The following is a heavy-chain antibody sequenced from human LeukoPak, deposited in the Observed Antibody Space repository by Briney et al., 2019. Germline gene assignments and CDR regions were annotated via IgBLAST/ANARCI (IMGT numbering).Heavy chain of an antibody. Sequence: SETLSLTCTVSGGSISSYYWSWIRQPPGKGLEWIGYIYYSGSTNYNPSLKSRVTISVDTSKYQFSLKLSSVTAADTAVYYCARGGRFSGYSYAYWGQGTLVTVSS. J-gene: IGHJ4*02. CDR2: IYYSGST. CDR3: ARGGRFSGYSYAY. CDR1: GGSISSYY. D-gene: IGHD3-22*01. V-gene: IGHV4-59*01.